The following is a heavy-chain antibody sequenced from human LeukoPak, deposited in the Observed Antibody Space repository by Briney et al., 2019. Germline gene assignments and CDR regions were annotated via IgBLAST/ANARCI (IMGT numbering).Heavy chain of an antibody. V-gene: IGHV4-34*01. J-gene: IGHJ4*02. CDR3: ARTTLVGASDY. Sequence: PSETLSLTCAVHGGSFSGYYWSWIRQPPGKGLEWIGEINHSGSTNYNPSLKSRVTISVDTSKNQFSLKLSPVTAADTAVYYCARTTLVGASDYWGQGTLVTVSS. CDR1: GGSFSGYY. D-gene: IGHD1-26*01. CDR2: INHSGST.